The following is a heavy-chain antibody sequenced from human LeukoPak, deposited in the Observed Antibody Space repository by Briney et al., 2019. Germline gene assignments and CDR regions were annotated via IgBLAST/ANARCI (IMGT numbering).Heavy chain of an antibody. CDR2: INHSGST. CDR1: GGSFSGYY. Sequence: PETLSLTCAVYGGSFSGYYWSWIRQPPGKGLEWIWEINHSGSTNYNPSLKSRVTISVDTSKNQFSLKLSSVTAADTAVYYCVSTLNWFDPWGQGTLVTVSS. J-gene: IGHJ5*02. D-gene: IGHD2-15*01. V-gene: IGHV4-34*01. CDR3: VSTLNWFDP.